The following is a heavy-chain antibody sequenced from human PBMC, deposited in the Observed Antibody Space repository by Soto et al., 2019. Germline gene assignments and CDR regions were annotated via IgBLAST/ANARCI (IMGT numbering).Heavy chain of an antibody. V-gene: IGHV4-59*08. CDR1: GGSICSYY. J-gene: IGHJ6*03. CDR3: ARQGRYFDWLVRHPVPWIGYYMDV. CDR2: IYYSGST. D-gene: IGHD3-9*01. Sequence: SETLSLTCTVSGGSICSYYWSWIRQPPGKGLEWIGYIYYSGSTNYNPSLKSRVTISVDTSKNQFSLKLSSVTAADTAVYYCARQGRYFDWLVRHPVPWIGYYMDVWGKGTTVTVSS.